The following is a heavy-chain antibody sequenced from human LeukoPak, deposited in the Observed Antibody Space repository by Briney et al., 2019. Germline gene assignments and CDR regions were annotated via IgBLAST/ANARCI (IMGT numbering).Heavy chain of an antibody. CDR3: AKTPFYDSSGYYPFDY. D-gene: IGHD3-22*01. CDR2: IRYDGSNK. CDR1: GFTFSSYG. J-gene: IGHJ4*02. V-gene: IGHV3-30*02. Sequence: PGGSLRLSCAASGFTFSSYGMHWVRQAPGKGLEWVAFIRYDGSNKNYADSVKGRFTISRDNSKNTLYLQMNSLRAEDTAVYYCAKTPFYDSSGYYPFDYWGQGTLVTVSS.